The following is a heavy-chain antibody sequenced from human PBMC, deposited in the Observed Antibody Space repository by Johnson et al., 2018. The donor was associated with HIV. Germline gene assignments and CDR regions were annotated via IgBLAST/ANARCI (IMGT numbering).Heavy chain of an antibody. CDR3: ARDEWSRSSGDAFDI. Sequence: QVQLVESGGGVVQPGGSLRLSCAASGFTFSSYGMHWVRQAPGKGLEWVAFIRYDGSNKYYADSVKGRFTISRDNSKNTLYLQMNSLRAEDTAVYYCARDEWSRSSGDAFDIWGQGTMVTVSS. J-gene: IGHJ3*02. V-gene: IGHV3-30*02. CDR2: IRYDGSNK. CDR1: GFTFSSYG. D-gene: IGHD6-6*01.